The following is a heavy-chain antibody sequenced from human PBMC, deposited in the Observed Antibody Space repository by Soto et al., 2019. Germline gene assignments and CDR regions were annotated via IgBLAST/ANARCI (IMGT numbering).Heavy chain of an antibody. CDR1: GFTFSSDG. V-gene: IGHV3-33*01. D-gene: IGHD2-21*01. CDR3: ARASVVIGWFDP. Sequence: QVQLVESGGGVVQPGRSLRLSCAASGFTFSSDGMHWVRQAPGKGLEWVAVIWYDGSNKYYADSVKGRFTISRDNSKNTLYLQMNSLRAEDTAVYYCARASVVIGWFDPWGQGTLVTVSS. CDR2: IWYDGSNK. J-gene: IGHJ5*02.